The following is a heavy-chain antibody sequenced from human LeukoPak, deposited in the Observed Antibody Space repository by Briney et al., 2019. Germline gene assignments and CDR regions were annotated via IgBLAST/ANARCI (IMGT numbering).Heavy chain of an antibody. D-gene: IGHD6-19*01. CDR3: AGSSGWLFDY. CDR1: GLPINNSW. V-gene: IGHV3-7*01. J-gene: IGHJ4*02. Sequence: ASMRLPCASTGLPINNSWWNWSRQAPGKGLEWVANIKEDGSQIYYVDSVKGRFTISRDNAKNSVYLQMNSLRAEDTAVYYCAGSSGWLFDYWGQGTLVAVSS. CDR2: IKEDGSQI.